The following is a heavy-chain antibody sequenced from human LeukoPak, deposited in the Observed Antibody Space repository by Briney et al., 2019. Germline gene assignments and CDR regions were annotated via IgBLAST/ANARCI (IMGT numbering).Heavy chain of an antibody. J-gene: IGHJ6*02. CDR3: ARDVYCSGGSCVYYYYGMDV. CDR2: IIPIFGIA. Sequence: SVKVSCKASGYTFTSYDISWVRQAPGQGLEWMGRIIPIFGIANYAQKFQGRVTITADKSTSTAYMELSSLRSEDTAVYYCARDVYCSGGSCVYYYYGMDVWGQGTTVTVSS. CDR1: GYTFTSYD. V-gene: IGHV1-69*04. D-gene: IGHD2-15*01.